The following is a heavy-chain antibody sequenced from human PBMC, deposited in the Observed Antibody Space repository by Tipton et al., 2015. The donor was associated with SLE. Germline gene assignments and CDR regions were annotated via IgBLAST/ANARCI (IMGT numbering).Heavy chain of an antibody. V-gene: IGHV4-34*01. J-gene: IGHJ4*02. D-gene: IGHD6-13*01. CDR2: INHRGST. Sequence: TLSLTCAVYGGSFSGYYWSWIRQPPGKGLEYIGEINHRGSTNYNPSLKSRVTISVDTSKNQFSLKLSSVTAADTAVYYCARASYSSSWYDYWGQGTLVTVSS. CDR3: ARASYSSSWYDY. CDR1: GGSFSGYY.